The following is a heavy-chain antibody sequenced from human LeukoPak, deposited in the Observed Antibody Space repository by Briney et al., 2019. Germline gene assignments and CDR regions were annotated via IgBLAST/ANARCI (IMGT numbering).Heavy chain of an antibody. CDR2: INTNTGNP. J-gene: IGHJ3*02. CDR3: ARDGLQWLEPNDSAFDI. Sequence: EAPVKVSCKASGYTFTSYAMNWVRQAPGQGLEWMGWINTNTGNPTYAQGFTRRFVFSLDTSVSTTYLQISSLKAEDTAVYYCARDGLQWLEPNDSAFDIWGQGTMVTVSS. CDR1: GYTFTSYA. D-gene: IGHD6-19*01. V-gene: IGHV7-4-1*02.